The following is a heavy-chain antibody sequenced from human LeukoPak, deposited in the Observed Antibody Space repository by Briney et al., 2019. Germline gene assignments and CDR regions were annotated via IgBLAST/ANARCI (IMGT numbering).Heavy chain of an antibody. Sequence: PGGSLRLSCAASGFTFGSYGMHWVRQAPGKGLEWVTFIRSDGSNKYYADSVKGRFTISRDNAKNSLYLQMNSLRAEDTAVYYCARDRLLDYWGQGTLVTVSS. V-gene: IGHV3-30*02. J-gene: IGHJ4*02. CDR2: IRSDGSNK. CDR1: GFTFGSYG. CDR3: ARDRLLDY.